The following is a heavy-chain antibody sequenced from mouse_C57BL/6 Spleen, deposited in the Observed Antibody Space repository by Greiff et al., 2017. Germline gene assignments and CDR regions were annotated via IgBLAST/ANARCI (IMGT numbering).Heavy chain of an antibody. V-gene: IGHV5-16*01. D-gene: IGHD2-4*01. CDR3: ARVGDYDEGFAY. CDR2: INYDGSST. CDR1: GFTFSDYY. J-gene: IGHJ3*01. Sequence: DVKLVESEGGLVQPGSSMKLSCTASGFTFSDYYMAWVRQVPEKGLEWVANINYDGSSTYYLDSLKSRFIISRDNAKNILYLQMSSLKSEDTATYYCARVGDYDEGFAYWGQGTLVTVSA.